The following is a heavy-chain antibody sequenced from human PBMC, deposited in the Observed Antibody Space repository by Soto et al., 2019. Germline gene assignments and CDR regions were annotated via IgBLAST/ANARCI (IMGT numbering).Heavy chain of an antibody. J-gene: IGHJ4*02. V-gene: IGHV1-69*06. CDR1: GYSFSSHA. D-gene: IGHD6-13*01. CDR3: ARGGALSTSWYWGDGLDS. Sequence: QVQLEQSGSEVKKSGSSVKVSCKASGYSFSSHAITWVRQAPGQGLEWMGGIIPVFGTPSYAQKFQGRVTISADKSTSTSYLELRSLRSEDTAVYYCARGGALSTSWYWGDGLDSWGQGTHVTVSS. CDR2: IIPVFGTP.